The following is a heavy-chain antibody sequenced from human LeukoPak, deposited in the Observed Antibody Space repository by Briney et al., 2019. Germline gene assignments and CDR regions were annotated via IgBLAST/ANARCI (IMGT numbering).Heavy chain of an antibody. CDR3: ARVLDLSKRGLDAFDI. CDR2: VYYSGST. D-gene: IGHD3-16*01. V-gene: IGHV4-59*01. J-gene: IGHJ3*02. CDR1: GGSISSYF. Sequence: TSETLSPTCTVSGGSISSYFWSWIRQPPGKGLEWIGYVYYSGSTNYNPSLKSRVTISVDTSKKQFSLKLSSATAADTAVYYCARVLDLSKRGLDAFDIWGQGTMVTVSS.